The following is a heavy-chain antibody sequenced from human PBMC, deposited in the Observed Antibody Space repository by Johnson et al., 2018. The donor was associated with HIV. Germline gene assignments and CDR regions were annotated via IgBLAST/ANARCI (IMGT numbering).Heavy chain of an antibody. D-gene: IGHD5/OR15-5a*01. V-gene: IGHV3-38-3*01. CDR1: GFTVSSNE. CDR2: ISGGST. CDR3: ALYPPDAFDI. J-gene: IGHJ3*02. Sequence: VQLVESRGVLVQPGGSLRLSCVASGFTVSSNEMNWVRQAPGKGLEWVSCISGGSTHYADSRKGRFTISRDNSKNTLYLQMNSLGAEDTAVYYCALYPPDAFDIWGQGTMVTVSS.